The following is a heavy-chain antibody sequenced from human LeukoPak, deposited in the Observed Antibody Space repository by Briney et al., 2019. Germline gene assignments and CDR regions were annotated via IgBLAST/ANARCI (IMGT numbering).Heavy chain of an antibody. J-gene: IGHJ4*02. CDR1: GYTFTSYA. CDR3: ARDRGVSSGWYKLGY. D-gene: IGHD6-19*01. V-gene: IGHV1-3*01. CDR2: INAGNGNT. Sequence: ASVKVSCKASGYTFTSYAMHWVRQAPGQRLEWMGWINAGNGNTKYSQKFQGRVTITRDTSASTAYMELSSLRSEDTAVYYCARDRGVSSGWYKLGYWGQGTLVTVSS.